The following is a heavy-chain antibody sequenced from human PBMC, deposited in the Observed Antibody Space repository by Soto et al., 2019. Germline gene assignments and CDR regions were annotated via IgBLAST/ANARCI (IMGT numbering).Heavy chain of an antibody. CDR2: IRSKANSYAT. Sequence: EVQLVESGGGLVQPGGSLKLSCAASGFTFSGSAMHWVRQASGKGLAWVGRIRSKANSYATAYAASVKGRFTISRDDSKNTAYLQMNSLKTEDTAVYYCTRQVAVGSMDVWGQGTTVTVSS. V-gene: IGHV3-73*02. J-gene: IGHJ6*02. D-gene: IGHD2-15*01. CDR3: TRQVAVGSMDV. CDR1: GFTFSGSA.